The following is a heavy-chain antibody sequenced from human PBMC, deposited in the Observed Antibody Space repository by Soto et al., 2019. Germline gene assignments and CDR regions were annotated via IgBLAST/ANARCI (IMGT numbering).Heavy chain of an antibody. CDR3: ARGFRPGYDAGYNWFDP. V-gene: IGHV3-21*01. CDR1: GFTFRLYS. Sequence: GGSLRLSCAASGFTFRLYSMHWVRQAPGKGLEWVSSITTSSDYIYYAGSVKGRFTISRDDAANSLYLQMNSLRVEDTAIYYCARGFRPGYDAGYNWFDPWGQGTLVTVSS. D-gene: IGHD5-12*01. J-gene: IGHJ5*02. CDR2: ITTSSDYI.